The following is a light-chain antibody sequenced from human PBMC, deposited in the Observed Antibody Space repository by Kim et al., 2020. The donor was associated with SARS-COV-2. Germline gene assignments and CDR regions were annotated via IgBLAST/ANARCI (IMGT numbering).Light chain of an antibody. Sequence: SLSPGERATLSCRASQSISYYYLAWYQQKPGQAPRLLIYGTSNRDTGIPDRFSGSGSGTDFTLTISRLEPEDFAVYYCQQYGGSLTFGGGTRWISN. V-gene: IGKV3-20*01. J-gene: IGKJ4*01. CDR2: GTS. CDR3: QQYGGSLT. CDR1: QSISYYY.